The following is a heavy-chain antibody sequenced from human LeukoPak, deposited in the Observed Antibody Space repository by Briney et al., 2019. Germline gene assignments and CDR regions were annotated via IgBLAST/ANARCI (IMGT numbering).Heavy chain of an antibody. CDR3: ARVLGYQRGAWFDP. J-gene: IGHJ5*02. Sequence: PSETLSLTCAVYCGSFSGYYWSWIRQPPGKGLEWIGEINHSGSTNYNPSLKSRVTISVDTSKNQFSLKLSSVTAADTAVYYCARVLGYQRGAWFDPWGQGTLVTVSS. V-gene: IGHV4-34*01. CDR2: INHSGST. D-gene: IGHD2-2*01. CDR1: CGSFSGYY.